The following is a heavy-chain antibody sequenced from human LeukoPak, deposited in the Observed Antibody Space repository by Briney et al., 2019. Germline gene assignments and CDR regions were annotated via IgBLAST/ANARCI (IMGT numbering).Heavy chain of an antibody. D-gene: IGHD2-8*02. J-gene: IGHJ4*02. CDR1: GFTFNNYH. Sequence: QPGGSLRLSCAASGFTFNNYHMHWVRQAPGKGLEWVAVISYDGSNKYYADSVKGRFTISRDNSKNSLYLQMNSLRAEDTAVYYCARVLLALDYWGQGTLVTVSS. CDR3: ARVLLALDY. CDR2: ISYDGSNK. V-gene: IGHV3-30*03.